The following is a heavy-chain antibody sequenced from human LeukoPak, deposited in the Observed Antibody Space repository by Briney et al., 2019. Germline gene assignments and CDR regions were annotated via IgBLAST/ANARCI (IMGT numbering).Heavy chain of an antibody. V-gene: IGHV1-2*02. D-gene: IGHD6-13*01. Sequence: ASVKVSCKASGYTFTGYYMHWVRQAPGQGLEWMGWINPNSGGTTYAQKFQGRVTMTRDTSISTAYMELSRLRSDDTAVYYCARVIAHYYYYGMDVWGQGTTVTVSS. J-gene: IGHJ6*02. CDR3: ARVIAHYYYYGMDV. CDR1: GYTFTGYY. CDR2: INPNSGGT.